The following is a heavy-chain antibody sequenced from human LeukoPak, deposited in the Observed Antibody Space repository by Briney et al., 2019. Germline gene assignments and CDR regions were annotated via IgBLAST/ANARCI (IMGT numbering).Heavy chain of an antibody. V-gene: IGHV3-21*01. CDR3: ATGGTAGGYYYYYYGMDV. D-gene: IGHD3-16*01. Sequence: GGSLRLSCAASGFTFSSYSMNWVRQAPGKGLEWVSSISSSSYIYYADSVKGRFTISRDNAKNSLYLQMNSLRAEDTAVYYCATGGTAGGYYYYYYGMDVWGQGTTVTVSS. CDR1: GFTFSSYS. J-gene: IGHJ6*02. CDR2: ISSSSYI.